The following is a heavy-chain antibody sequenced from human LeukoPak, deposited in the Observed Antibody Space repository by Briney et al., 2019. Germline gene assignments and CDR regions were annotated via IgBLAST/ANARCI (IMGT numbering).Heavy chain of an antibody. D-gene: IGHD1-14*01. J-gene: IGHJ5*02. CDR2: INHSGST. V-gene: IGHV4-34*01. CDR1: GGSFSGYY. CDR3: AGLIRPGWFDP. Sequence: PSETLSLTCAVYGGSFSGYYWSWIRQPPGKGLEWIGEINHSGSTNYNPSLKSRVTISVDTSKNQFSLKLSSVTAADTAVYYCAGLIRPGWFDPWGQGTLVTVSS.